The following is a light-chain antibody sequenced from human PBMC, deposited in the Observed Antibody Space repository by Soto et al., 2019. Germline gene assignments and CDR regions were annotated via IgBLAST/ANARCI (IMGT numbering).Light chain of an antibody. J-gene: IGKJ4*01. V-gene: IGKV3-20*01. Sequence: EIVLTQSPGTLSLSPGERATLSCRASQTVRTNYLAWFQHKPGQAPRLLIYGASSRATGIPDRFSGSGSGTDFTLTVNRLEPEDFPVYFCQQYSDSPLTFGGGKKVEIK. CDR1: QTVRTNY. CDR2: GAS. CDR3: QQYSDSPLT.